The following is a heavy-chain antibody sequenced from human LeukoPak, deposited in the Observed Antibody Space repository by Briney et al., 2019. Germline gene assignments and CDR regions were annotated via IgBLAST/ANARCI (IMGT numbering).Heavy chain of an antibody. CDR3: ARYVPVKTGPTRAGFDY. D-gene: IGHD1-1*01. CDR2: INQSGTT. J-gene: IGHJ4*02. V-gene: IGHV4-34*01. CDR1: GVSFSDYD. Sequence: SETLSLTCAVYGVSFSDYDWSWIRQAPGKGLQWIGEINQSGTTNCDPSLKSRVSMSIDTSKSQFSLSLRSVTAADTAVYFCARYVPVKTGPTRAGFDYWGQGILVTVSS.